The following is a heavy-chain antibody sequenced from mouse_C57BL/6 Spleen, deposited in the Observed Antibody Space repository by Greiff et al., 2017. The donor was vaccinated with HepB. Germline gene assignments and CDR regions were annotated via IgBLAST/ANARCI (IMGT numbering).Heavy chain of an antibody. V-gene: IGHV3-6*01. CDR1: GYSITSGYY. CDR2: ISYDGSN. CDR3: ARGAVYTAMDY. J-gene: IGHJ4*01. Sequence: EVQLVESGPGLVKPSQSLSLTCSVTGYSITSGYYWNWIRQFPGNKLEWMGYISYDGSNNYNPSLKNRISITRDTSKNQFFLKLNSVTTEDTATYYCARGAVYTAMDYWGQGTSVTVSS. D-gene: IGHD2-1*01.